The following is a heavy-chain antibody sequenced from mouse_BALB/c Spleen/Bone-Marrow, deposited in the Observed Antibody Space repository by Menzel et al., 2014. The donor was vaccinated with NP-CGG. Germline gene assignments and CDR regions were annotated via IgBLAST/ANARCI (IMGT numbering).Heavy chain of an antibody. CDR1: GYTFTDCY. CDR3: AMSNYGFSFDY. Sequence: EVQLQQSGPELVKPGASVKMSCKATGYTFTDCYMDWVKQSQGEGFEWIGRVNTNNGGTSYNLKFKGKATLTVDKSSSTAYMELSSLTSEDSAVYSCAMSNYGFSFDYWGPGTTLTVSS. CDR2: VNTNNGGT. J-gene: IGHJ2*01. D-gene: IGHD1-1*01. V-gene: IGHV1-19*01.